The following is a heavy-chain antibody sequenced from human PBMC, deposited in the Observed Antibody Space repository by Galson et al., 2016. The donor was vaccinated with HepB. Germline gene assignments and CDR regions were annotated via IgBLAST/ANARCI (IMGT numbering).Heavy chain of an antibody. CDR3: TRGVTPGD. CDR1: GFTFSNFW. CDR2: IKQDGSEK. V-gene: IGHV3-7*03. D-gene: IGHD4-23*01. J-gene: IGHJ4*02. Sequence: LRLSCAASGFTFSNFWMTWIRQAPGKGLEWVANIKQDGSEKNYVDSVKGRFTISGDNMKNSLFLQMHSLRADDTAMYYCTRGVTPGDWGQGTLVAVSS.